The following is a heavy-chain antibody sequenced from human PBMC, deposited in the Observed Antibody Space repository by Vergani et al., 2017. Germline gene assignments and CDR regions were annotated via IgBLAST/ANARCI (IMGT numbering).Heavy chain of an antibody. CDR2: IYYSGST. Sequence: QVQLQESGPGLVKPSETLSLTCTVSGGPISSYYWSWVRQPPGKGLGWIGYIYYSGSTNYNPSLKSRVTIAVDTSKNQFSLKLSSVTAADTAVYYCARTGGVPAAIPYYYYYKDVWGKGTTVTVSS. CDR1: GGPISSYY. V-gene: IGHV4-59*12. D-gene: IGHD2-2*02. CDR3: ARTGGVPAAIPYYYYYKDV. J-gene: IGHJ6*03.